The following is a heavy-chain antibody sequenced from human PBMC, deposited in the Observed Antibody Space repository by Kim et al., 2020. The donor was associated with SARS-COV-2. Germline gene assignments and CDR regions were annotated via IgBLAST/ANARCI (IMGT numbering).Heavy chain of an antibody. CDR1: GFTFDDYA. J-gene: IGHJ4*02. V-gene: IGHV3-9*01. CDR2: ISWNSGSI. D-gene: IGHD3-22*01. Sequence: GGSLRLSCAASGFTFDDYAMHWVRQAPGKGLEWVSGISWNSGSIGYADSVKGRFTISRDNAKNSLYLQMNSLRAEDTALYYCAKDKDYDSSGYLDQWGQGPLVTVSS. CDR3: AKDKDYDSSGYLDQ.